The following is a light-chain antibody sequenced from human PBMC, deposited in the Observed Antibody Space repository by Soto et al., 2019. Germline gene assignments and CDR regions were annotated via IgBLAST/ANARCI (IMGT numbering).Light chain of an antibody. J-gene: IGLJ1*01. V-gene: IGLV2-14*01. CDR3: ISFTGSSYV. Sequence: QSALTQPASVSGSPGQSITISCTGTSSDVGNNNYVSWYQQNPGKAPKVMICDVTNRPSGVSNRFSGSKSGNTASLTISGLQAEDDADYYCISFTGSSYVFGTGTKVTVL. CDR2: DVT. CDR1: SSDVGNNNY.